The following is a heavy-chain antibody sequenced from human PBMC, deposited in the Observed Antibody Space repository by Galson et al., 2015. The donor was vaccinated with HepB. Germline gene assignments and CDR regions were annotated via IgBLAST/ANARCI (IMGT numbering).Heavy chain of an antibody. CDR2: ISYDGSNK. D-gene: IGHD2-2*01. V-gene: IGHV3-30*18. CDR1: GFTFSSYG. J-gene: IGHJ4*02. CDR3: AKGGLGTRRYYFDY. Sequence: SLRLSCAASGFTFSSYGMHWVRQAPGKGLEWVAVISYDGSNKYYADSVKGRFTISRDNSKNTLYLQMNSLRAEDTAVYYCAKGGLGTRRYYFDYWGQGTLVTVSS.